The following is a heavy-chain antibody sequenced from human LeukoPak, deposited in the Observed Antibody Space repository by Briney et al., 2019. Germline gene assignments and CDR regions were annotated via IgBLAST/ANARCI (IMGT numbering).Heavy chain of an antibody. CDR2: IYYSGTT. V-gene: IGHV4-39*07. Sequence: PSETLSLTCTVSGGSISSVSYHWGWIRQPPGKGLEWIASIYYSGTTHYNPSLKSRVTISVDSSKNQFSLKLSSVTAADTAVYYCAREVEPAVMPEFWFDPWGQGTLVTVSS. CDR1: GGSISSVSYH. D-gene: IGHD2-2*01. J-gene: IGHJ5*02. CDR3: AREVEPAVMPEFWFDP.